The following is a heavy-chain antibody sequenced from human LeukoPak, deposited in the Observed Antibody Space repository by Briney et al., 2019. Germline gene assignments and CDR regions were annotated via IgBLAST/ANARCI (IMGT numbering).Heavy chain of an antibody. CDR1: GFTFSSYE. CDR3: AKVHWGIHYGSGEFDY. D-gene: IGHD3-10*01. V-gene: IGHV3-48*03. Sequence: GGSLRLSCAASGFTFSSYEMNWVRQAPGKGLEWVSYISSSGSTIYYADSVKGRFTISRDNAKNSLYLQMNSLRAEDTAVYYCAKVHWGIHYGSGEFDYWGQGTLVTVSS. J-gene: IGHJ4*02. CDR2: ISSSGSTI.